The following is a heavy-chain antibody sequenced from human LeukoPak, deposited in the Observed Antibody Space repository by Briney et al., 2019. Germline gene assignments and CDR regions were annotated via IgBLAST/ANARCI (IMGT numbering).Heavy chain of an antibody. V-gene: IGHV4-30-4*01. CDR2: IYYSGST. J-gene: IGHJ5*02. CDR1: GGSISSGDYY. Sequence: SETLSLTCTVSGGSISSGDYYWSWIRQPPGKGLEWIGYIYYSGSTYYNPSLKSRVTISVDTSKNQFSLKLSSVTAADTAVYYCARGGFLRFLEWLPSGFDPWGQGTLVTVSS. D-gene: IGHD3-3*01. CDR3: ARGGFLRFLEWLPSGFDP.